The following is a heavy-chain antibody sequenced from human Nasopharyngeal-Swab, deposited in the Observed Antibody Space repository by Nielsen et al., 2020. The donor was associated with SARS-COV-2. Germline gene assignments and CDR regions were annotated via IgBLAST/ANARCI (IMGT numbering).Heavy chain of an antibody. CDR2: INNSGSFT. V-gene: IGHV3-23*01. Sequence: GGSLRLSCAASGVTFSSSSITWVRQAPGKGLEWISVINNSGSFTQYVGSVKGWFTTSRDNSRNTLYLEMNSLRAEDTAVYYCAHLYGSGSYEAFYDYWGQGTLVTVSS. CDR1: GVTFSSSS. CDR3: AHLYGSGSYEAFYDY. D-gene: IGHD3-10*01. J-gene: IGHJ4*02.